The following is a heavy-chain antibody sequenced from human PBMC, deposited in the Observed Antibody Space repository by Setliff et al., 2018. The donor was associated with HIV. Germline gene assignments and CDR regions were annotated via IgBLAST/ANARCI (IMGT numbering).Heavy chain of an antibody. CDR2: INAGNGNT. J-gene: IGHJ5*02. CDR3: ARDVGSVWHNWFDP. Sequence: ASVKVSCKASGYTFTSYGISWVRQAPGQGLEWMGWINAGNGNTKYSLRFQDRVTLTRDTSATTAYMELSSLRSEDTAVYYCARDVGSVWHNWFDPWGQGTLVTSPQ. V-gene: IGHV1-3*01. CDR1: GYTFTSYG. D-gene: IGHD6-19*01.